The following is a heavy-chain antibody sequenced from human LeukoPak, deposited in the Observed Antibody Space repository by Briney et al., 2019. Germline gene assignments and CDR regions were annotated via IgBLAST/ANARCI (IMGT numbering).Heavy chain of an antibody. CDR1: GFTFSSYW. J-gene: IGHJ6*02. V-gene: IGHV3-7*01. D-gene: IGHD1-26*01. CDR2: IKQDGSEK. Sequence: PGGSLRLSCAASGFTFSSYWMSWVRQAPGKGLEWVANIKQDGSEKYYVDSVKGRFTISRDNAKNSLYLQMNSLRAEDTAVYYCARDLPDSGSYYWLHPYYYYGMDVWGQGTTVTVSS. CDR3: ARDLPDSGSYYWLHPYYYYGMDV.